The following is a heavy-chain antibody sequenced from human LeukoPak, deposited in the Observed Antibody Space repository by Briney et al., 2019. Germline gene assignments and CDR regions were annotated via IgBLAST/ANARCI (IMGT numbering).Heavy chain of an antibody. V-gene: IGHV4-4*07. CDR1: GGSISSYY. CDR2: IYTSGST. D-gene: IGHD3-3*01. Sequence: SETLSLTCTVSGGSISSYYWSSIRQPAGKGLEWIGRIYTSGSTNYNPSLKSRVTMSVDTSKTQFSLKLSYVTAADTAVYYCARDAITIFGVERAFDIWGQGTMVTHSS. CDR3: ARDAITIFGVERAFDI. J-gene: IGHJ3*02.